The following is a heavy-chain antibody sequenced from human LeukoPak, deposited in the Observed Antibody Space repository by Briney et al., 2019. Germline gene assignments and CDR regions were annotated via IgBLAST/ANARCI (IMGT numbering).Heavy chain of an antibody. CDR3: AKDGQGYYDSSGYPRSRDDAFDI. D-gene: IGHD3-22*01. J-gene: IGHJ3*02. Sequence: GGSLRLSCAASGFTFSSYAMSWVRQAPGKGLEWVSAISGSGGSTYYADSVKGRFTISRDNSKDTLYLQMNSLRAEDTAVYYCAKDGQGYYDSSGYPRSRDDAFDIWGQGTMVTVSS. CDR2: ISGSGGST. CDR1: GFTFSSYA. V-gene: IGHV3-23*01.